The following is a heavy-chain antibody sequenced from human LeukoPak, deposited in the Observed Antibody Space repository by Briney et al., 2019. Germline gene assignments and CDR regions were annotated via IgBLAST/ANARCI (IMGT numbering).Heavy chain of an antibody. CDR2: ISYDGTNK. CDR3: AREAGGPDY. J-gene: IGHJ4*02. D-gene: IGHD1-14*01. V-gene: IGHV3-30-3*01. Sequence: GGSLRLSCAASGFTFSSYAMHWVRQAPGKGLEWVAAISYDGTNKYYADSVKGRFTISRDNSKNTLYLQMNSLRSEDTAVYYCAREAGGPDYWGQGTLVTVSS. CDR1: GFTFSSYA.